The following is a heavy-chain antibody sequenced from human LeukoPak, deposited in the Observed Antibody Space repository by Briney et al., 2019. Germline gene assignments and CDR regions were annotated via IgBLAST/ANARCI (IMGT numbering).Heavy chain of an antibody. CDR2: IYHSGST. Sequence: SETLSLTCTVSGGSISSGGYYWSWIRQPPGKGLEWIGYIYHSGSTYYNPSLKSRVTISVDRSKNQFSLKLSSVTAADTAVYYCARTIGYCSSTSCYDFKKLEYYFDYWGQGTLVTVSS. CDR3: ARTIGYCSSTSCYDFKKLEYYFDY. V-gene: IGHV4-30-2*01. CDR1: GGSISSGGYY. J-gene: IGHJ4*02. D-gene: IGHD2-2*01.